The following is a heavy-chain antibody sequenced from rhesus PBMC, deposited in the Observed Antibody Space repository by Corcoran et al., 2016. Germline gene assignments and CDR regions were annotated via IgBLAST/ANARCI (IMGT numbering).Heavy chain of an antibody. CDR1: GGSISSSY. Sequence: QLQLQESGPGLVKPSETLSVTCAVSGGSISSSYWSWIRQAPGKGLEWIGYIYGSGSSTNYNPSLKGRVTLSVDTSKNQLALKLSSVTTADTAVYYCARRYSGSYYLAEYFEFWGQGALVTVSS. CDR2: IYGSGSST. CDR3: ARRYSGSYYLAEYFEF. V-gene: IGHV4-169*01. J-gene: IGHJ1*01. D-gene: IGHD3-16*01.